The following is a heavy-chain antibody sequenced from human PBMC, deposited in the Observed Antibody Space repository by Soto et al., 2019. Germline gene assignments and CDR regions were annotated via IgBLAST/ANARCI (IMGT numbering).Heavy chain of an antibody. V-gene: IGHV3-48*02. Sequence: GGSLRLSCAASGFTFSSYSMNWVRQAPGKGLEWVSYISSSSSTIYYADSVKGRFTISRDNAKNSLYLQMNSLRDEDTAVYYCARNRWTGDRGVNWFDPWGQGTLVTVSS. D-gene: IGHD7-27*01. CDR1: GFTFSSYS. CDR2: ISSSSSTI. J-gene: IGHJ5*02. CDR3: ARNRWTGDRGVNWFDP.